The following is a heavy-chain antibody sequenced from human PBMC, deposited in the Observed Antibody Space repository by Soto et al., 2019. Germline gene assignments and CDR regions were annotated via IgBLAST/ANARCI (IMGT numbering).Heavy chain of an antibody. Sequence: GGSLRLSCAASGFTFSDYYMSWIRQAPGKGLEWVSYISSSSSYTNYADSVKGRFTISRDNAKNSLYLQMNSLRAEDTAVYYCARVAAAGNENWFDPWGQGTLVTVSS. V-gene: IGHV3-11*05. CDR2: ISSSSSYT. CDR3: ARVAAAGNENWFDP. J-gene: IGHJ5*02. D-gene: IGHD6-13*01. CDR1: GFTFSDYY.